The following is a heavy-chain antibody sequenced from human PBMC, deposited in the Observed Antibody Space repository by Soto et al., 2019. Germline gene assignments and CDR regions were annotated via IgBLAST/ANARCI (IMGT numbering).Heavy chain of an antibody. J-gene: IGHJ4*02. D-gene: IGHD6-13*01. CDR2: TNVGNGNT. V-gene: IGHV1-3*01. CDR1: GYTFTSYA. Sequence: SVKVSCKAAGYTFTSYAMHWVRQAPGQRLEWMGWTNVGNGNTKYSQKFQGRVTITRDTSASTAYMELSSLRSEDTAVYYCARDRYSSTWYDYWGQGTLVTVSS. CDR3: ARDRYSSTWYDY.